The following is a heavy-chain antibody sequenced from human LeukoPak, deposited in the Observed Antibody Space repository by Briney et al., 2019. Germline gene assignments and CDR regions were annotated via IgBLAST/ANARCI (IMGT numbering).Heavy chain of an antibody. CDR2: ISSSSSYI. D-gene: IGHD3-3*02. Sequence: PGGSLRLSCAASGFTFSDYYMSWIRQAPGKGLEWVSSISSSSSYIYYADSVKGRFTISRDNARNSLYLQMNSLRAEDTAVYYCARDSLGYAFLDALWGQGTLVTVSS. J-gene: IGHJ4*02. CDR3: ARDSLGYAFLDAL. CDR1: GFTFSDYY. V-gene: IGHV3-11*06.